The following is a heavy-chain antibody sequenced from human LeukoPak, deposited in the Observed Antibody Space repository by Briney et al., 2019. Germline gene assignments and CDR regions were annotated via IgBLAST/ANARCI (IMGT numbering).Heavy chain of an antibody. CDR1: GGSISIYY. J-gene: IGHJ4*02. D-gene: IGHD3-10*01. CDR2: IYHSGST. V-gene: IGHV4-59*01. CDR3: ARVVRGVILY. Sequence: SETLSLTCTVSGGSISIYYWSWIRQPPGKGLEWIGYIYHSGSTNYNPSLKSRVTISVDTSKHQFSLKLSSVTAADTAVYYCARVVRGVILYWGQGTLVTVSS.